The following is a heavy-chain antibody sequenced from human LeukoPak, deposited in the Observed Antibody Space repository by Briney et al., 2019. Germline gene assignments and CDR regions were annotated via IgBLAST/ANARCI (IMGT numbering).Heavy chain of an antibody. CDR3: AREGLPYYYGSGSFSSPFDY. Sequence: SVKVSCKASGGAFSSYAISWVRQAPGQGLEWMGGIIPIFGTANYAQKFQGRVTITADESTSTAYMELSSLRSEDMAVYYCAREGLPYYYGSGSFSSPFDYWGQGTLVTVSS. CDR1: GGAFSSYA. D-gene: IGHD3-10*01. J-gene: IGHJ4*02. CDR2: IIPIFGTA. V-gene: IGHV1-69*01.